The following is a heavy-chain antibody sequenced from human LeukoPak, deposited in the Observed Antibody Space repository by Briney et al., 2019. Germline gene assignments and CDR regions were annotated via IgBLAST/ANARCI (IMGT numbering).Heavy chain of an antibody. Sequence: ASVKVSCKASGGTFSSYAISWVRQAPGQGLEWMGGIIPIFGTANYAQKFQGRVTITADESTSTAYMELSSLRSEDTAVYYCARALVTKVRGVITFDYWGQGILVTVSS. V-gene: IGHV1-69*01. CDR2: IIPIFGTA. CDR3: ARALVTKVRGVITFDY. J-gene: IGHJ4*02. D-gene: IGHD3-10*01. CDR1: GGTFSSYA.